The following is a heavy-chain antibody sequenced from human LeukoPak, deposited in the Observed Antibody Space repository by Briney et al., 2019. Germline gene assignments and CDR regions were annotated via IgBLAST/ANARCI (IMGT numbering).Heavy chain of an antibody. Sequence: PGGSLRLSCAASGVIISSYAMSWVRQAPGKGLEWVSAINGRGGNTYYADFVKGRFTISRDNSKSTVYLQMNSLRTEDTAVYYCAKDRVSPGFNWFDPWGRGTLVTVSS. D-gene: IGHD2/OR15-2a*01. CDR3: AKDRVSPGFNWFDP. V-gene: IGHV3-23*01. CDR1: GVIISSYA. CDR2: INGRGGNT. J-gene: IGHJ5*02.